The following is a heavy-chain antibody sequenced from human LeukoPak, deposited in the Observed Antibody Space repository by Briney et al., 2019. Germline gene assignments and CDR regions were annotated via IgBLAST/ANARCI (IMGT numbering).Heavy chain of an antibody. D-gene: IGHD3-9*01. J-gene: IGHJ4*02. Sequence: GGSLRLSCAASGFTFSSYAMSWVRQAPGKGLEWVSAISGSGGSTYYADSVKGRFTISRDNSKNTLYLQMNSLRAEDTAVYYCAKDPQYYDILTGYPAYDYWGQGTLVTVSS. V-gene: IGHV3-23*01. CDR1: GFTFSSYA. CDR2: ISGSGGST. CDR3: AKDPQYYDILTGYPAYDY.